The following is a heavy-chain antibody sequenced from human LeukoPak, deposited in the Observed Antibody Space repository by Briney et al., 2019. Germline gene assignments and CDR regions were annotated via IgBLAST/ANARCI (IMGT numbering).Heavy chain of an antibody. Sequence: PGGSLRLSCAASGFTFSSHGMHWVRQAPDKGLEWVAVIWYDGSNKYYADSVKGRFTISRDNSKNTLYLQMNSLRAEDTAVYYCARDGTGSNSGWYIHWGQGALVTVSS. V-gene: IGHV3-33*01. CDR1: GFTFSSHG. CDR2: IWYDGSNK. J-gene: IGHJ4*02. D-gene: IGHD6-19*01. CDR3: ARDGTGSNSGWYIH.